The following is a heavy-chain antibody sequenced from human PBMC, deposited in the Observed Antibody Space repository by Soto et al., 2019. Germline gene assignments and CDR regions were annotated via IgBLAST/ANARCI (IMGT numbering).Heavy chain of an antibody. CDR2: IYPGDSDA. V-gene: IGHV5-51*01. CDR3: ARSQFDYVWGTSGYFDS. Sequence: GGSLKISRKGSGYSFSTHWVGWVRQMPGKGLEWMGIIYPGDSDARYSPSFKGQVTISVDESTTTAFLQWSSLKASDTAMYFCARSQFDYVWGTSGYFDSWGQGTLVTVSS. J-gene: IGHJ4*02. CDR1: GYSFSTHW. D-gene: IGHD3-16*01.